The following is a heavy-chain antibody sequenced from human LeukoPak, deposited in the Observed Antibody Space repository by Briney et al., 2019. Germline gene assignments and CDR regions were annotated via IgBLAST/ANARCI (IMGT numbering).Heavy chain of an antibody. CDR2: IYYSGST. J-gene: IGHJ4*02. D-gene: IGHD6-19*01. CDR1: GGSFSGYY. V-gene: IGHV4-59*01. CDR3: ARSGYSSGWLFDY. Sequence: SETLSLTCAVYGGSFSGYYWTWIRQPPGKGLEWIGYIYYSGSTNYNPSLKSRVTISVDTSKNQFSLKLSSVTAADTAVYYCARSGYSSGWLFDYWGQGTLVTVSS.